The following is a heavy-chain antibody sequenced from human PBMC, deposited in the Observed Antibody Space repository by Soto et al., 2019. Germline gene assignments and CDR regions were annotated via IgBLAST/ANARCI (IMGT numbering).Heavy chain of an antibody. CDR1: GGSISSSSYY. J-gene: IGHJ5*02. CDR3: ARGILTGYYRPSVGVAVDQNWFDP. D-gene: IGHD3-9*01. Sequence: SETLSLTCTVSGGSISSSSYYWGWIRQPPGKGLEWIGSIYYSGSTYYNPSLKSRVTISVDTSKNQFSLKLSSVTAADTAVYYCARGILTGYYRPSVGVAVDQNWFDPWGQGTLVTVSS. V-gene: IGHV4-39*01. CDR2: IYYSGST.